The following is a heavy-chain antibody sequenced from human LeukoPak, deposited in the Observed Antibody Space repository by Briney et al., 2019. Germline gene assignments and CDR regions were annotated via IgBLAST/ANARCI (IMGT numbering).Heavy chain of an antibody. D-gene: IGHD5-12*01. CDR1: GGSISRGGYY. J-gene: IGHJ4*02. CDR2: IYYSGST. V-gene: IGHV4-31*03. Sequence: SQTLSLTCTVSGGSISRGGYYWSWIRQHPGKGLEWIGYIYYSGSTYYNPSLKSRVTISVDTSKNQFSLKLSSVTAADTAVYYCARSLPPLSGYDSLFDYWGQGTLVTVSS. CDR3: ARSLPPLSGYDSLFDY.